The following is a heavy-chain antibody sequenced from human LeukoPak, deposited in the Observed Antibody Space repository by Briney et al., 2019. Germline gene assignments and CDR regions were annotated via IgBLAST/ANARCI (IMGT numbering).Heavy chain of an antibody. J-gene: IGHJ5*02. V-gene: IGHV4-39*01. CDR1: GDSISKSNYY. Sequence: PSETLSLTCTVSGDSISKSNYYWGWIRQPPGKDLECIGTIYYTGSTYYNASLKSRVTISVDTSKNQFSLRLSSVTATDTSVYYCARLNKPGWFDPWGQGTLVTVSS. CDR2: IYYTGST. D-gene: IGHD1-14*01. CDR3: ARLNKPGWFDP.